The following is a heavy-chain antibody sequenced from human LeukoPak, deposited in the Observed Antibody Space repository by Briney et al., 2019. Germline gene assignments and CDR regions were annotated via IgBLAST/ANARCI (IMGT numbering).Heavy chain of an antibody. CDR3: ARKMPTVTPDAFDI. D-gene: IGHD4-17*01. J-gene: IGHJ3*02. V-gene: IGHV3-74*01. CDR1: GFTFSSYW. CDR2: INSDGSST. Sequence: GGSLRLSCAASGFTFSSYWMHWVRQAPGKGLVWVSRINSDGSSTSYAYSVKGRFTISRDNAKNTLYLQMNSLRAEDTAVYYCARKMPTVTPDAFDIWGQGTMVTVSS.